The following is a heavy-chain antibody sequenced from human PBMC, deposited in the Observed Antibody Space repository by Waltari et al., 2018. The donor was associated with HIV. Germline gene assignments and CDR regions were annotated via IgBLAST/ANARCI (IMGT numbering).Heavy chain of an antibody. CDR2: IYYSGTT. V-gene: IGHV4-39*01. J-gene: IGHJ4*02. Sequence: QLQLQESGPGLVKPSETLSLTCTVSGGSISSSSYYWGWIRQPPGKGLEWIGSIYYSGTTYYNPSLKSRVTISVDTSKNQFSLKLSSVTAADTAVYYCARLPTTVTTLDYWGQGTLVTVSS. CDR1: GGSISSSSYY. D-gene: IGHD4-17*01. CDR3: ARLPTTVTTLDY.